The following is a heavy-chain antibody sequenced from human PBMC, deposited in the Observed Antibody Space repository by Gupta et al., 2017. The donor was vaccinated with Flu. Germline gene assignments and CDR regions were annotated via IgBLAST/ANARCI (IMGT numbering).Heavy chain of an antibody. CDR2: ISPSETN. Sequence: SYWGWIRQPPGKGLEWLGSISPSETNTYTKDNPSLKSRVTISVDTSKNQFSLKLSSVTAADTAIYYCARHFSYGGKLLDYWGQGTLVTVSS. CDR3: ARHFSYGGKLLDY. J-gene: IGHJ4*02. CDR1: SY. V-gene: IGHV4-39*01. D-gene: IGHD3-16*01.